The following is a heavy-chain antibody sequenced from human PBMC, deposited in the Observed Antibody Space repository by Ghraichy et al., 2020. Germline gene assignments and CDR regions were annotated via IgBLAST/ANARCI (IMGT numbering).Heavy chain of an antibody. Sequence: GSLRLSCAVSGVSINTNNWWCWVRQSPTEGLEWIGEICHSGRTNYNPSLKSRVTISVDKSKNQFSLSMTSVSAADTAIYFCARHHQPRLLYYWGQGALVTVS. CDR1: GVSINTNNW. CDR2: ICHSGRT. CDR3: ARHHQPRLLYY. V-gene: IGHV4-4*01. J-gene: IGHJ4*02.